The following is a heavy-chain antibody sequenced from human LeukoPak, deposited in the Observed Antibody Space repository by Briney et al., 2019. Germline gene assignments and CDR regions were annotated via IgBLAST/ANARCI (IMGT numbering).Heavy chain of an antibody. CDR2: IYTSGST. J-gene: IGHJ4*02. CDR3: ARGGGSRWPFDY. D-gene: IGHD6-13*01. Sequence: PSETLSLTCTVSGGSISSGSYYWSWLRQPAGKGLERIGRIYTSGSTNYNPSLKSRVTISVDTSKNQFSLKLTSVTAADTAVYYCARGGGSRWPFDYWGQGSLVTVSS. V-gene: IGHV4-61*02. CDR1: GGSISSGSYY.